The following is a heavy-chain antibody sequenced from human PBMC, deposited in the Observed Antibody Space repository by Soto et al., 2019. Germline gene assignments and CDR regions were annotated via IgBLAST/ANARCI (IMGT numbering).Heavy chain of an antibody. Sequence: VASVKVSCKTAGGTISIYAISWLRQAPGQGLEWMGGIIPIFGTANYAQKFQSRVTITADESTSTAYMELSSLRSEDTAVYYCARDSQADILTGYPFYCYGMDVWGQGTTVTVSS. D-gene: IGHD3-9*01. CDR2: IIPIFGTA. CDR1: GGTISIYA. CDR3: ARDSQADILTGYPFYCYGMDV. V-gene: IGHV1-69*13. J-gene: IGHJ6*02.